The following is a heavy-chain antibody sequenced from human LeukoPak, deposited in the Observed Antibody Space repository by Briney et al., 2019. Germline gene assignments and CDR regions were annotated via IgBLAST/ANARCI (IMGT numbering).Heavy chain of an antibody. J-gene: IGHJ4*02. V-gene: IGHV4-39*07. CDR1: GGSISTSNYY. D-gene: IGHD2-15*01. CDR2: IFYSGST. CDR3: ARGGAATLDY. Sequence: SETLSLTCTVSGGSISTSNYYWGWIRQPPGKGLEWIGNIFYSGSTYYSPSLKSRVTISLDTSRNQFSLKLSSVTAADTAVYYCARGGAATLDYWGQGTLVTVSS.